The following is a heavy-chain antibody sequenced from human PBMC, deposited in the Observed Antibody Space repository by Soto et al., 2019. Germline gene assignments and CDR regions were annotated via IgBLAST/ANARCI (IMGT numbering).Heavy chain of an antibody. CDR1: GYTFSSYD. V-gene: IGHV1-8*01. CDR3: ARSSGGNFGIIIEGTNWFAP. J-gene: IGHJ5*02. D-gene: IGHD1-26*01. Sequence: ASVKVSCKASGYTFSSYDINCVRQATGQGLEWMGVINPHGGSTAYAQKFKGRVTLTRDTSASTVYMEVSSLTSEDTAMYYCARSSGGNFGIIIEGTNWFAPWGQGTLVTVSS. CDR2: INPHGGST.